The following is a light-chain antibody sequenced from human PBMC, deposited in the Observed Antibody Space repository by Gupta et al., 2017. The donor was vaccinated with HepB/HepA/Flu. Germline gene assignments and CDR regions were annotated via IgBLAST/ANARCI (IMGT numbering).Light chain of an antibody. V-gene: IGLV3-19*01. CDR2: GKN. Sequence: LTPDPAGSVALGQTVRITCQGDSLRSYYASWYQQKPGQAPVLVIYGKNNRPSGIPERFSGSSSGNTASLTITGAQAEDEADYYCNSRDSSGNHHVFGTGTKVTGL. CDR1: SLRSYY. J-gene: IGLJ1*01. CDR3: NSRDSSGNHHV.